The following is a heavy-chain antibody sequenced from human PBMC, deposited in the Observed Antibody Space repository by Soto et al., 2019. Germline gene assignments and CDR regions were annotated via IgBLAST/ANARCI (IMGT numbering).Heavy chain of an antibody. CDR1: GGSIISDGSC. J-gene: IGHJ1*01. D-gene: IGHD1-26*01. CDR3: ARALVGSTVEGFEI. V-gene: IGHV4-31*03. CDR2: IYYTGGT. Sequence: SETLSLTCTVSGGSIISDGSCCIWIRQQPCSDLEWIAYIYYTGGTYTNPSLTSRVTISADTSKNQFALKLKSVTAANTAVYFCARALVGSTVEGFEIWGQGTLVTVSS.